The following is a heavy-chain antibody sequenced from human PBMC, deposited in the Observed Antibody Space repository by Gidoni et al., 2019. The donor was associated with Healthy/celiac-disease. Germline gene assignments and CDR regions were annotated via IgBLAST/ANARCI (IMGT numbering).Heavy chain of an antibody. J-gene: IGHJ6*02. CDR1: GFTFSSYS. Sequence: EVQLVDSGGGLVQPGGSLRLSCAASGFTFSSYSMTWFRQAPGKGLAWVSFISSSSSTIYYADSVKGRFTISRDNAKNSLYLQMNSLRDEDTAVYYCARDVECSSTSCYTFFYYYYGMDVWGQGTTVTVSS. CDR3: ARDVECSSTSCYTFFYYYYGMDV. CDR2: ISSSSSTI. V-gene: IGHV3-48*02. D-gene: IGHD2-2*02.